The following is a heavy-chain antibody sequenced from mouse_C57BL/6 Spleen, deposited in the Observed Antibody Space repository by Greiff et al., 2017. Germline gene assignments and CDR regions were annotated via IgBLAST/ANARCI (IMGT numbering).Heavy chain of an antibody. J-gene: IGHJ1*03. V-gene: IGHV1-85*01. D-gene: IGHD2-2*01. CDR1: GYTFTSYD. CDR3: ARGGLRRYFDV. Sequence: QVQLQQSGPELVKPWASVKLSCKASGYTFTSYDINWVKQRPGQGLEWIGMIYPGGGSTKYNETFKGKATLTVDTSSSTAYRVLHSLTSEDSAVSVCARGGLRRYFDVWGTGTTVTVSS. CDR2: IYPGGGST.